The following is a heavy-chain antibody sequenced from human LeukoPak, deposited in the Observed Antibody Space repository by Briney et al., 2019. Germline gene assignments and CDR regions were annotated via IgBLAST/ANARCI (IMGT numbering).Heavy chain of an antibody. J-gene: IGHJ4*02. CDR2: ISSSGSTI. V-gene: IGHV3-48*03. Sequence: GGSLRLSCAASGFTFSSYEMNWVRQAPGKGLEWVSYISSSGSTIYYADSLKGRFTISRDNAKNSLYLQMNSLRAEDTAVYYCARYSGYDDEGEYFDYWGQGTLVTVSS. CDR1: GFTFSSYE. D-gene: IGHD5-12*01. CDR3: ARYSGYDDEGEYFDY.